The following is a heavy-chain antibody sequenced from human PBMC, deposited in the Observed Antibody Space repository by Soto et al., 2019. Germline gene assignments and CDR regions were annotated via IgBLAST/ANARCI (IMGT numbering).Heavy chain of an antibody. V-gene: IGHV1-3*01. CDR3: ARDSHEPYYYDSSGYLGP. CDR1: GYTFTSYA. D-gene: IGHD3-22*01. Sequence: ASVKVSCKASGYTFTSYAMHWVRQAPGQRLEWMGWINAGNGNTKYSQKFQGRVTITRDTSASTAYMELGSLRSEDTAVYYCARDSHEPYYYDSSGYLGPWGQGTLVTVSS. CDR2: INAGNGNT. J-gene: IGHJ5*02.